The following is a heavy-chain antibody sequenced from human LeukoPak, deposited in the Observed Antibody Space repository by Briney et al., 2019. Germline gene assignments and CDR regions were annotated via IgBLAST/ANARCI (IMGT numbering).Heavy chain of an antibody. CDR1: LGTFSSSA. Sequence: SVKVSCKPSLGTFSSSAISWVPQGPGQGLEWMGRIIPILGIANYAQKFQGRVTITADKSTSTAYMELSSLRSEDTAVYYCARDPGTVTTTGTLFDYWGQGTLVTVSS. V-gene: IGHV1-69*04. D-gene: IGHD4-11*01. CDR2: IIPILGIA. J-gene: IGHJ4*02. CDR3: ARDPGTVTTTGTLFDY.